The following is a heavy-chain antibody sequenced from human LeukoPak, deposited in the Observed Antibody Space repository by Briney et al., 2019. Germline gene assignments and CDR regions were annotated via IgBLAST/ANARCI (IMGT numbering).Heavy chain of an antibody. V-gene: IGHV1-8*01. CDR3: ARVAGNCGGDCYRLVY. J-gene: IGHJ4*02. CDR1: GYTFTTYD. Sequence: ASVKVSCKASGYTFTTYDINWVQQATGQGLEWMAWMNPNSGNTGYAQKFQGRVTMTRNTSISTAYMELSSLRSEDRAVYYCARVAGNCGGDCYRLVYWGQGTLVTVSS. CDR2: MNPNSGNT. D-gene: IGHD2-21*01.